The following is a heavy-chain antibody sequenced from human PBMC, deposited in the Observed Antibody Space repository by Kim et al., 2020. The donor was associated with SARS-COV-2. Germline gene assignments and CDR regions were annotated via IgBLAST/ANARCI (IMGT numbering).Heavy chain of an antibody. D-gene: IGHD6-6*01. V-gene: IGHV3-74*01. CDR2: INSDGSST. CDR1: GFTFSSYW. CDR3: ARVPAARPYYMDV. J-gene: IGHJ6*03. Sequence: GGSLRLSCAASGFTFSSYWMHWVRQAPGKGLVWVSRINSDGSSTSYADSVKGRFTISRDNAKNTLYLQMNSLRAEDTAVYYCARVPAARPYYMDVWGKGTTVTVSS.